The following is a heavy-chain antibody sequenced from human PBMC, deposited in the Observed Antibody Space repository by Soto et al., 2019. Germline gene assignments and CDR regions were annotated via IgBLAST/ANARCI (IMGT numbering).Heavy chain of an antibody. Sequence: VQLLESGGGLVQPGGSLRLSCAASGFTFTSYAMNWVRLAPGKGLEWVSAISGTGYNTYYADSVKGRFTISRDNTKNTLYLQMNRLRAEDTAVYYCAKAGFSSSWSPTYFDYWGQGTLVTVSS. D-gene: IGHD6-13*01. CDR2: ISGTGYNT. CDR1: GFTFTSYA. J-gene: IGHJ4*02. V-gene: IGHV3-23*01. CDR3: AKAGFSSSWSPTYFDY.